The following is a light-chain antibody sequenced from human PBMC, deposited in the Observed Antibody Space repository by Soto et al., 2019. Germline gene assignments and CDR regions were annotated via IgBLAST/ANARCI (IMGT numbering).Light chain of an antibody. CDR2: DVS. Sequence: QSALTQPASVSGSPGQSITISCTGSSSDVGAYDYVSWYQQHPGKAPKLMIYDVSNRPSGVSNRFSGSKSGNTAALTISGLQAEDEAYYYCSSYTSSVTLVFGGGTKLTVL. CDR1: SSDVGAYDY. CDR3: SSYTSSVTLV. J-gene: IGLJ2*01. V-gene: IGLV2-14*03.